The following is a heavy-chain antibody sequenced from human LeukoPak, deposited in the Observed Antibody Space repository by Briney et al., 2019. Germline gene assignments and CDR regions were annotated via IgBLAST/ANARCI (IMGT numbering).Heavy chain of an antibody. J-gene: IGHJ4*02. Sequence: ASVEVSCKASGYTFTSYDINWVRQATRQGLEWMGWMNPNSGNTGYAQKFQGRVTMTRNTSISTAYMELSSLRSEDTAVYYCATRAWGAAAGIPYYWGQGTLVTVSS. CDR1: GYTFTSYD. V-gene: IGHV1-8*01. D-gene: IGHD6-13*01. CDR2: MNPNSGNT. CDR3: ATRAWGAAAGIPYY.